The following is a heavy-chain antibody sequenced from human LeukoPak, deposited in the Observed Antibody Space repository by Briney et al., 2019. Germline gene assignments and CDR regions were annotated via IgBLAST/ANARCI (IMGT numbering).Heavy chain of an antibody. D-gene: IGHD6-6*01. V-gene: IGHV3-21*01. CDR2: ISSSSSYI. Sequence: GSLRLSCAASGFTFSGYSMNWVRQAPGKGLEWVSSISSSSSYIYYADSVKGRFTISRDNAKNSLYLQMNSLRAEDTAVYYCARGISEYSSSEGDDYWGQGTLVTVSS. CDR3: ARGISEYSSSEGDDY. J-gene: IGHJ4*02. CDR1: GFTFSGYS.